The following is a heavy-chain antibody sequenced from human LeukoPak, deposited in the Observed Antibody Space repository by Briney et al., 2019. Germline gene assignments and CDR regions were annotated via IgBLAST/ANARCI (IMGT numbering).Heavy chain of an antibody. Sequence: PGGSLRLSCAASGFTLSSYGMQWVRQAPGKGLEWVSIISFDGSNTYYGDSVRGRFTISRDNSKNTVDRQMDSLRVEDTAVYYCARDLKARKEDLHFCTDVWGQGSLVTVSS. CDR2: ISFDGSNT. V-gene: IGHV3-33*01. CDR3: ARDLKARKEDLHFCTDV. CDR1: GFTLSSYG. J-gene: IGHJ4*03.